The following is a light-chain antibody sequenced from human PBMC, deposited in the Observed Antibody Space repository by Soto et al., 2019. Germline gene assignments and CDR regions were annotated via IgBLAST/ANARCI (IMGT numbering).Light chain of an antibody. CDR2: GAS. CDR1: QSVGTN. Sequence: EIVLTQSPASLSVSPGERATLSCRASQSVGTNLAWYQHRPGQAPRLLIQGASTRDTGIPARFSGSGSGTEFTLTISGLQSEDFAVYYCQQYKDWYSFGQGTKLEIK. CDR3: QQYKDWYS. V-gene: IGKV3-15*01. J-gene: IGKJ2*03.